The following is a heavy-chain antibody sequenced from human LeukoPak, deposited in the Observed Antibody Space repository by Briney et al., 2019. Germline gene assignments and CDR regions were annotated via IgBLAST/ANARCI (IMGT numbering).Heavy chain of an antibody. Sequence: GGSLRLSCAASGFTFSSYWMHWVRHAPGKGLVWVSRINSDGSSTSYADSVKGRFTISRDNAKNTLYLQMNSLRAEDTAVYYCARVYYDFWSGYLSYPTPDYWGQGTLVAVSS. CDR1: GFTFSSYW. CDR2: INSDGSST. D-gene: IGHD3-3*01. CDR3: ARVYYDFWSGYLSYPTPDY. V-gene: IGHV3-74*01. J-gene: IGHJ4*02.